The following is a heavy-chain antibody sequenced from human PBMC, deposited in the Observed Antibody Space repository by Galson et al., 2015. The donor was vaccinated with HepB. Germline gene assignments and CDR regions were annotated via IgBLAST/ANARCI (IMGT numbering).Heavy chain of an antibody. J-gene: IGHJ3*02. CDR3: ATVFPPQTMIPSRGAFDI. CDR1: GYTLTELS. Sequence: SVKVSCKVSGYTLTELSMHWVRQAPGKGLEWMGGFDPEDGETIYAQKFQGRVTMTEDTSTDTAYMELSSLRSEDTAVYYCATVFPPQTMIPSRGAFDIWGQGTMVTVSS. D-gene: IGHD3-22*01. CDR2: FDPEDGET. V-gene: IGHV1-24*01.